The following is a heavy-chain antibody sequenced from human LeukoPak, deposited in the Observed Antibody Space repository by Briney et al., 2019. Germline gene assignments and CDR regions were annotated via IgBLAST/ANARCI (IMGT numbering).Heavy chain of an antibody. D-gene: IGHD6-19*01. CDR2: IIPIFGTA. CDR1: GGTFSSYA. Sequence: GASVKVSCKASGGTFSSYAISWVRQAPGQGLEWMGGIIPIFGTANYAQKFQGRVTITTDESTSTAYMELSSLRSEDTAVYYCAIETYSSGWYRDSDYYYMDVWGKGTTVTVSS. V-gene: IGHV1-69*05. CDR3: AIETYSSGWYRDSDYYYMDV. J-gene: IGHJ6*03.